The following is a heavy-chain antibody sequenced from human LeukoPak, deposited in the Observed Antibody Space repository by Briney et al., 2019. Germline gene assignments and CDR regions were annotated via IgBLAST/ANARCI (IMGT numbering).Heavy chain of an antibody. CDR3: AGAGVIGTPGAYYYYYYMDV. V-gene: IGHV3-21*01. CDR1: GFTFSSYS. D-gene: IGHD3-10*01. Sequence: GGSLRLSCAASGFTFSSYSMNWVRQAPGKGLEWVSSISSSSSYIYYADSVKGRFTISRDNAKNSLYLQMNSLRAEDTAVYYCAGAGVIGTPGAYYYYYYMDVWGKGTTVTISS. J-gene: IGHJ6*03. CDR2: ISSSSSYI.